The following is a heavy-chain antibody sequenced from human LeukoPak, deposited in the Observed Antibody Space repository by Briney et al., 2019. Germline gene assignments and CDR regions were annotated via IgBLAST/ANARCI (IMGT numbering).Heavy chain of an antibody. V-gene: IGHV3-15*07. J-gene: IGHJ4*02. CDR1: SITFTKAW. CDR3: ATSITTPGAFDI. CDR2: IVSETVGGRT. D-gene: IGHD1-1*01. Sequence: PGGSQRLSCAASSITFTKAWMNRVRQAPGKGLEWVARIVSETVGGRTDYAASVKGRFTISRDDSKSTLFLQMSSLKIEDTAVYYCATSITTPGAFDIWGQGVLVTVSS.